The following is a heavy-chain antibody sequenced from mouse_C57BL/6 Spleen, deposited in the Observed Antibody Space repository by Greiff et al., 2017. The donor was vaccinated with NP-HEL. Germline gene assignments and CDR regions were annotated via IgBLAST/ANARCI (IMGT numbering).Heavy chain of an antibody. J-gene: IGHJ4*01. CDR2: FYPGSGSI. V-gene: IGHV1-62-2*01. Sequence: QVQLKESGAELVKPGASVKLSCKASGYTFTEYTIHWVKQRSGQGLEWIGWFYPGSGSIKYNEKFKDKATLTAAKSSSTVYMELSRLTSEDSAVYFCARHGYYYGSSDYAMDYWGQGTSVTVSS. CDR1: GYTFTEYT. CDR3: ARHGYYYGSSDYAMDY. D-gene: IGHD1-1*01.